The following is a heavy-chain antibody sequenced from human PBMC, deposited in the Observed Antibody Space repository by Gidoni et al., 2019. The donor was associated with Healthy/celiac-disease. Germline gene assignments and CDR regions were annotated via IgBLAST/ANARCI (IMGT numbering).Heavy chain of an antibody. Sequence: EVQLVESGGGLVQPGRSLRLSCAASGFTFDDYAMHWVRPAPGKGLEWVSGISWNRGSIGYADSVKGRFTISRDNAKNSLYLQMNSRRAEDTALYYCASEATTAFDYWGQGTLVTVSS. D-gene: IGHD1-1*01. J-gene: IGHJ4*02. V-gene: IGHV3-9*01. CDR3: ASEATTAFDY. CDR2: ISWNRGSI. CDR1: GFTFDDYA.